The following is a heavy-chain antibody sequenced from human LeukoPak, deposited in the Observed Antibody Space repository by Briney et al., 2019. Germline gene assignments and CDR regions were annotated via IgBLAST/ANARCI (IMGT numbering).Heavy chain of an antibody. J-gene: IGHJ5*02. CDR1: GYTFTSYG. Sequence: ASVKVSFRSSGYTFTSYGISWVRHAPGQGLEWMGWISAYNGNTNYAQKLQGRVTMTTDTSTSTAYMELRSLRSDDTAVYYCARDPLLLTTVVINNWFDTWGQGTLVTVSS. D-gene: IGHD4-23*01. V-gene: IGHV1-18*01. CDR3: ARDPLLLTTVVINNWFDT. CDR2: ISAYNGNT.